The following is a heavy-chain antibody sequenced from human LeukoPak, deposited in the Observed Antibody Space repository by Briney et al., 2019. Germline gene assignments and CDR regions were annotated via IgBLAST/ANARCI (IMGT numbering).Heavy chain of an antibody. CDR2: ISGSGGST. J-gene: IGHJ3*02. D-gene: IGHD3-10*01. Sequence: GGSLRLSCAASGFTFSSYAMSCVRQAPGKGLEWVSAISGSGGSTYYADSVKGRFTISRDNSKNTLYLQMNSPRAEDTAVYYCAKTKDFMVRGDAFDIWGQGTMVTVSS. CDR1: GFTFSSYA. V-gene: IGHV3-23*01. CDR3: AKTKDFMVRGDAFDI.